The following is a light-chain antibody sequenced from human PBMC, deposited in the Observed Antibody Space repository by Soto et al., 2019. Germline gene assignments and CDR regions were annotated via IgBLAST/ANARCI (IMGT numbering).Light chain of an antibody. J-gene: IGLJ1*01. CDR1: NLGDKN. Sequence: SYELTQPPSVSVSPGQTASITCSGDNLGDKNACWYQQKPGQSPVLVIYQDTKRPSGIAERFSGANSGNTATLTISGTLQIDEDDYYYRASGNSTALYVFGSGTKLTVL. CDR2: QDT. CDR3: RASGNSTALYV. V-gene: IGLV3-1*01.